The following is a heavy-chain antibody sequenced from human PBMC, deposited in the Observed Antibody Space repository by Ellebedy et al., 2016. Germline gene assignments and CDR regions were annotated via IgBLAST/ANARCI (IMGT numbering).Heavy chain of an antibody. CDR1: GESLSGHY. CDR3: ARQRGGSVSSGRLEY. CDR2: IYYSGTT. Sequence: SETLSLTCAVYGESLSGHYWSWIRQSPGKGLEWIGYIYYSGTTNYSPSLRSRVAISVDTSKNQVSLKLSSVTTADTAVYYCARQRGGSVSSGRLEYWGQGSLVTVSS. V-gene: IGHV4-59*08. J-gene: IGHJ4*02. D-gene: IGHD6-6*01.